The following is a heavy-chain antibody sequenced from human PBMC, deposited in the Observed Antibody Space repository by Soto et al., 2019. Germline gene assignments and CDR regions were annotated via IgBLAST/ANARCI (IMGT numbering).Heavy chain of an antibody. CDR1: GGPFSSYT. J-gene: IGHJ4*02. CDR2: IIPILGIA. CDR3: ARGVYDSSGYILDYFDY. V-gene: IGHV1-69*02. D-gene: IGHD3-22*01. Sequence: PSVKVYCASSGGPFSSYTRRWARQSPRQGLEWMGRIIPILGIANYAQKFQGRVTITADKSTSTAYMELSSLRSEDTAVYYCARGVYDSSGYILDYFDYWGQGTLVTVSS.